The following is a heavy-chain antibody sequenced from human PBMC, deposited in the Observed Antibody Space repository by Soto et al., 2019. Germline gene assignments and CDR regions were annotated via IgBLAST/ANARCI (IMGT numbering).Heavy chain of an antibody. V-gene: IGHV4-31*03. D-gene: IGHD6-19*01. CDR2: IYYSGST. J-gene: IGHJ1*01. CDR1: GGSVSGGVYY. CDR3: ARSSVAGAGYFQH. Sequence: QVQLLESGPGLVKPSQTLSLTCTVSGGSVSGGVYYWNWIRQHPEKGLEWIGYIYYSGSTYYNPSLRSRVTISADTSKNQFSLKLSSVTVADTAVYYCARSSVAGAGYFQHWGQGTQVIVSS.